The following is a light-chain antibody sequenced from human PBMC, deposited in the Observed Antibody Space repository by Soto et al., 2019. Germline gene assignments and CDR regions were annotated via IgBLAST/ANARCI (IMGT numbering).Light chain of an antibody. J-gene: IGKJ1*01. CDR2: GAS. V-gene: IGKV3-20*01. Sequence: EIVLTQSPGTLSLSPGERATLSCRASQSVSSSYLAWYQQKPGQAPRLLIYGASSRATGIPDRFSGSGSGTDLTLTISRLEPEDFAVYYCQQYGSSPLTFGQGNKVEIK. CDR3: QQYGSSPLT. CDR1: QSVSSSY.